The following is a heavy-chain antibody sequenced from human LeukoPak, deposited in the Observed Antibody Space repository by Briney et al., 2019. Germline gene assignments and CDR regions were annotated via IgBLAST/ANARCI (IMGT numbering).Heavy chain of an antibody. J-gene: IGHJ6*02. D-gene: IGHD1-26*01. CDR2: MNPNSGNT. CDR1: GYTFTSYD. V-gene: IGHV1-8*01. CDR3: ARAPGSGSPGDYYGMDV. Sequence: ASVKVSCKASGYTFTSYDINWVRQATGQGLEWTGWMNPNSGNTGYAQKFQGRVTMTRNTSISTAYMELSSLRSEDTAVYYCARAPGSGSPGDYYGMDVWGQGTTVTVSS.